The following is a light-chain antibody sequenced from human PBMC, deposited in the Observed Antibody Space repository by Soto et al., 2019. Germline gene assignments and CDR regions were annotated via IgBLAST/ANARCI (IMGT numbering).Light chain of an antibody. CDR3: QQYGSSPRT. CDR2: DAS. V-gene: IGKV3D-20*01. J-gene: IGKJ5*01. CDR1: QSVGTY. Sequence: ETVLTQSPATLSLSPGERATLSCGASQSVGTYLAWYQQKPGLAPRLVIYDASSRATGIPDRFSGRGSGTDFPLTISGLEPEDFAVYFCQQYGSSPRTFGQGTRLEIK.